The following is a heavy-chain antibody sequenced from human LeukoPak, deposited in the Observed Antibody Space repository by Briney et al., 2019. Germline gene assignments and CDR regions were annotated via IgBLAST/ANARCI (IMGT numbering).Heavy chain of an antibody. Sequence: PGGSLRLSCAASGFTFSSYWMSWVRQAPGKGLEWVANIKQDGSEKYYVDSVKGRFTISRDNAKNSLYLQMNSLRAEDTAVYYCARVRVVASGGAFDIWGQGTMVTVSS. CDR1: GFTFSSYW. V-gene: IGHV3-7*01. D-gene: IGHD2-15*01. CDR3: ARVRVVASGGAFDI. J-gene: IGHJ3*02. CDR2: IKQDGSEK.